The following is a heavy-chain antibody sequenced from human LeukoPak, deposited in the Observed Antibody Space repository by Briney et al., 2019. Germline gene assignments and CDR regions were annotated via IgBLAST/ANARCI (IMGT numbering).Heavy chain of an antibody. V-gene: IGHV3-23*01. Sequence: HSGGSLRLSCAASGFTFSSHTMNWIRQAPGKGLEWFSAISGSGGSAYYADSVKGRFTISRDNSKDTLYLQMNSLRAEDTAVYYCANVVTGTTYYYYYGMDVWGQGTTVTVPS. CDR1: GFTFSSHT. CDR3: ANVVTGTTYYYYYGMDV. J-gene: IGHJ6*02. D-gene: IGHD6-19*01. CDR2: ISGSGGSA.